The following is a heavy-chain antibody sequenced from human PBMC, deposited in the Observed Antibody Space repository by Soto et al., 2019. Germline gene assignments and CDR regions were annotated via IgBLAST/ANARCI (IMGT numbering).Heavy chain of an antibody. CDR2: IIPIFGTA. CDR1: GGTFSSYA. V-gene: IGHV1-69*06. J-gene: IGHJ5*02. D-gene: IGHD2-2*01. Sequence: SVKVSCKASGGTFSSYAISWVRQAPGQGLEWMGGIIPIFGTANYAQKFQGRVTITADKSTSTAYMELSSLRSEDTAVYYCARGGEDIVVVPAAMGVFWFDPWGQGTPVTVSS. CDR3: ARGGEDIVVVPAAMGVFWFDP.